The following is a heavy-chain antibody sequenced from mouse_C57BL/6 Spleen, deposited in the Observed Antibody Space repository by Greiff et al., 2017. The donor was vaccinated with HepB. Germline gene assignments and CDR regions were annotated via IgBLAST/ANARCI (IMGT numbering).Heavy chain of an antibody. CDR3: ARLGSNYSAWFAY. CDR2: IYPGDGDT. D-gene: IGHD2-5*01. Sequence: VQLQQSGPELVKPGASVKISCKASGYAFSSSWMNWVKQRPGKGLEWIGRIYPGDGDTNYNGKFKGKATLTADKSSSTAYMQLSSLTSEDSAVYFCARLGSNYSAWFAYWGQGTLVTVSA. J-gene: IGHJ3*01. V-gene: IGHV1-82*01. CDR1: GYAFSSSW.